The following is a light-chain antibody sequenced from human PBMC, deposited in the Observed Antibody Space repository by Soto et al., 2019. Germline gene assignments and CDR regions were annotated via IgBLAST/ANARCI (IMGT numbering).Light chain of an antibody. V-gene: IGLV1-44*01. J-gene: IGLJ2*01. CDR3: SSYTSSSTHVV. CDR1: NSNIGSNA. CDR2: DDN. Sequence: QAVVTQPPSVSGTPGQRVIISCSGSNSNIGSNAVHWYQQLPGAAPKLLIDDDNQRPSGVPDRFSGSKSGTSASLAISGLRSEDEADYYCSSYTSSSTHVVFGGGTKLTVL.